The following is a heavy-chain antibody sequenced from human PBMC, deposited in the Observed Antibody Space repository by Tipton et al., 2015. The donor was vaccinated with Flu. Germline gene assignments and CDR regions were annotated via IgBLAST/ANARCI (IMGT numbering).Heavy chain of an antibody. CDR2: TYTNRDT. CDR3: ARDSGAYPLGFDP. V-gene: IGHV4-61*02. Sequence: TLSLTCSVSGIPMRSGIQSWSWIRQSAGKGLEWIGLTYTNRDTTYNPSLKSRVTISINTSKNQLYLTLTSVTAADTAVYYCARDSGAYPLGFDPWGRGTLVTVSS. D-gene: IGHD2-15*01. J-gene: IGHJ5*01. CDR1: GIPMRSGIQS.